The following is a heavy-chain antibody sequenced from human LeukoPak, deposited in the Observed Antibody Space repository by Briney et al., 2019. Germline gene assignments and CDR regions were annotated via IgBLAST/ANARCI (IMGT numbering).Heavy chain of an antibody. D-gene: IGHD3-22*01. Sequence: PGGSLRLSCAASGFTFSNYAMNWVRQAPGKGLEWVSAISGNGGSTNYADSVKGRFTISRDNSKNTLYLQMNSLRAEDTAVYYCAKDGHYDSSGFTLQYWGQGTLVTVSS. V-gene: IGHV3-23*01. J-gene: IGHJ1*01. CDR1: GFTFSNYA. CDR3: AKDGHYDSSGFTLQY. CDR2: ISGNGGST.